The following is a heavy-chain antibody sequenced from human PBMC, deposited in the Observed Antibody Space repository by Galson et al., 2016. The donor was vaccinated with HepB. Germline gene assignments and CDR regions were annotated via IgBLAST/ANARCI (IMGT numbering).Heavy chain of an antibody. D-gene: IGHD3-3*01. J-gene: IGHJ4*02. CDR1: GYNFASFW. CDR2: IYPGDSDT. V-gene: IGHV5-51*01. CDR3: AKIGPQGPFTIFGVVFDH. Sequence: QSGAEVKETGESLKISCQGSGYNFASFWIAWVRQMPGKGLEWMGIIYPGDSDTRYSPSFQGQVTISVDKSAAYLQWSSLKASDTAMYYCAKIGPQGPFTIFGVVFDHWGQGTLVTVSS.